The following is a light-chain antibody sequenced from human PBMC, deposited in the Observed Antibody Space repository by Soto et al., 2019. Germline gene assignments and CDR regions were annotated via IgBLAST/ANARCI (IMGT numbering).Light chain of an antibody. J-gene: IGKJ1*01. CDR3: QQYNNWPET. V-gene: IGKV3-15*01. Sequence: EIVMTQSPAALSLSPGERATLPCRASHSVSSNLAWYQQKPGQAPRLLIYGASTRATGIPARFSGSGSGTEFTLTISSLQSEDFAVYYCQQYNNWPETFGQGTKVDIK. CDR1: HSVSSN. CDR2: GAS.